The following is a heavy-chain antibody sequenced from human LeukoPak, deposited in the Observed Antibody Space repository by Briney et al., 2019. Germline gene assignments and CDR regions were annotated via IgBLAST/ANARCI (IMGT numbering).Heavy chain of an antibody. Sequence: PSETLSLTCTVSGGSISSHYWHWIRQPPGKGLEWIGYIYSDGSTNYNPSLKSRVTISVDTSKNQLSLKVRSETAADTAVYYCARDFYDNAHRANFPYWGQGILVTVSS. CDR2: IYSDGST. CDR1: GGSISSHY. D-gene: IGHD3-22*01. V-gene: IGHV4-59*11. J-gene: IGHJ4*02. CDR3: ARDFYDNAHRANFPY.